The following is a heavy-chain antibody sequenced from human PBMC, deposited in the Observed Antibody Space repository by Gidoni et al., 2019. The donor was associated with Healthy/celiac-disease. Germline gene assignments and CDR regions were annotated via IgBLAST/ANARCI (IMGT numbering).Heavy chain of an antibody. Sequence: QVQLQQWGAGLLKPSETLSLTCAVYGGSFSGYYWSWIRQPPGKGLEWIGEINHSGSTNYNPSLKSRVTISVDTSKNQFSLKLSSVTAADTAVYYCAREDSSGWYGDSIDYWGQGTLVTVSS. CDR3: AREDSSGWYGDSIDY. D-gene: IGHD6-19*01. V-gene: IGHV4-34*01. CDR1: GGSFSGYY. J-gene: IGHJ4*02. CDR2: INHSGST.